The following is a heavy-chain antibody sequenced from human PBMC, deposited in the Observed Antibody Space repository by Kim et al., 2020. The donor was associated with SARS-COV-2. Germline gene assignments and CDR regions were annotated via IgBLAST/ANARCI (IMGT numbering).Heavy chain of an antibody. CDR2: LRHDGIST. J-gene: IGHJ4*02. Sequence: GGSLRLSCAASGFTYSRYWMAWVRQAPGKGLEWVASLRHDGISTFYVDSVEGRFTISRDITKSSLYLQMNSLRVEDTAIYYCARSLLDIVAATHVVYFDFWGQGTLVTVSS. CDR1: GFTYSRYW. CDR3: ARSLLDIVAATHVVYFDF. V-gene: IGHV3-7*03. D-gene: IGHD5-12*01.